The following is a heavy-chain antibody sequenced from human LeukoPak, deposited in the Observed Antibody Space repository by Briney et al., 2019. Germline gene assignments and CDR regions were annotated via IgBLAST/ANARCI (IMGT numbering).Heavy chain of an antibody. D-gene: IGHD5-18*01. CDR3: APIQLWISGFDY. V-gene: IGHV3-30*04. CDR2: ISYDGSNK. Sequence: SCKASGGTFSSYAMHWVRQAPGKGLEWVAVISYDGSNKYYADSVKGRFTISRDNSKNTLYLQMNSLRAEDTAVYYCAPIQLWISGFDYWGQGTLVTVSS. CDR1: GGTFSSYA. J-gene: IGHJ4*02.